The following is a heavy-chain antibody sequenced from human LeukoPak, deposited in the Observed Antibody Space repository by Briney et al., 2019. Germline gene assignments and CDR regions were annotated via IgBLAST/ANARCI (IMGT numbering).Heavy chain of an antibody. J-gene: IGHJ4*02. V-gene: IGHV4-39*07. CDR2: IYYSGST. Sequence: PSETLSLTCTVSGGSISSDYWSWIRQPPGKGLEWIGSIYYSGSTYYNPSLKSRVTISVDTSKNQFSLKLSSVTAADTAVYYCASTMVRGVTIYYWGQGTLVTVSS. CDR3: ASTMVRGVTIYY. CDR1: GGSISSDY. D-gene: IGHD3-10*01.